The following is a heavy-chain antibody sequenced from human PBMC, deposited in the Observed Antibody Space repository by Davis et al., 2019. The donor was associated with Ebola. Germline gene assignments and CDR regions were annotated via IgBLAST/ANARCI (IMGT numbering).Heavy chain of an antibody. CDR1: GGSISSGDYY. V-gene: IGHV4-30-4*01. CDR3: ARDGVVPAANYGMDV. D-gene: IGHD2-2*01. Sequence: SETLSLTCTVSGGSISSGDYYWNWIRQPPGKGLEWIGYISYSGNTYYNPSLKSRVTISVDTSENQFSLKLSSVTAADTAVYYCARDGVVPAANYGMDVWGQGTTVTVSS. J-gene: IGHJ6*02. CDR2: ISYSGNT.